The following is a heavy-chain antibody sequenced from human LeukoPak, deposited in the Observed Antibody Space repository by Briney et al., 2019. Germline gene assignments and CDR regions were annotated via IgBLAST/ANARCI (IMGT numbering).Heavy chain of an antibody. CDR2: TYYSGST. V-gene: IGHV4-59*01. CDR1: GGSISSYY. CDR3: ARDTSGYDNDAFDI. D-gene: IGHD5-12*01. Sequence: SETLSLTCTVSGGSISSYYWSWIRQPPGKGLEWIGYTYYSGSTNYNPSLKSRVTISVDTSKNQFSLKLSSVTAADTAVYYCARDTSGYDNDAFDIWGQGTMVTVSS. J-gene: IGHJ3*02.